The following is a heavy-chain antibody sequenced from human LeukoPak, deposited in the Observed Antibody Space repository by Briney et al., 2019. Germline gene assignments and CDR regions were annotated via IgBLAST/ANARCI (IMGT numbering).Heavy chain of an antibody. Sequence: GSLRLSCAASEFSVGSNYMTWVGQAPGKGLEWVSLIYSGGSTYYEDSVKGRFTISRDNSKNTLYLQMNSLRAEDTAVYYCAVSFYYYYMDVWGKGTSVTVSS. CDR1: EFSVGSNY. D-gene: IGHD1-7*01. CDR3: AVSFYYYYMDV. V-gene: IGHV3-53*01. J-gene: IGHJ6*03. CDR2: IYSGGST.